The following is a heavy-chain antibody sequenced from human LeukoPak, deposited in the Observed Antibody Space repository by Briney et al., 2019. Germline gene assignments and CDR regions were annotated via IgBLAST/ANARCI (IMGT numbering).Heavy chain of an antibody. V-gene: IGHV4-34*01. CDR1: GGSFSGYY. J-gene: IGHJ6*02. CDR2: INHSGST. Sequence: SETLSLTCAVYGGSFSGYYWSWIRQPPGKRLEWIGEINHSGSTNYNPSLKSRVTISVGTSKNQFSLKLSSVTAADTAVYYCARLGIAAAGTSDYYYYGMDVWGQGTTVTVSS. CDR3: ARLGIAAAGTSDYYYYGMDV. D-gene: IGHD6-13*01.